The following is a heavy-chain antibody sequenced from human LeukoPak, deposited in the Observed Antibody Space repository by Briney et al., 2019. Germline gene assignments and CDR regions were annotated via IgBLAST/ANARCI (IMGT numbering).Heavy chain of an antibody. D-gene: IGHD4-17*01. J-gene: IGHJ4*02. CDR1: GFTFSTYR. CDR3: AREVRVTTVLDY. V-gene: IGHV3-21*06. Sequence: GGSLRLSCAASGFTFSTYRMNWVRQAPGKGLEWVSSISSSSSYIYYADSVNGRFTISRDNAKNSLFLQMNSLRAEDAAVYYCAREVRVTTVLDYWGQGTQVTVFS. CDR2: ISSSSSYI.